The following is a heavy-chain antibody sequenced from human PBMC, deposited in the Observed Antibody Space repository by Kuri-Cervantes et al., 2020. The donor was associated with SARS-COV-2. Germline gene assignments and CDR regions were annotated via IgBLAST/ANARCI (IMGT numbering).Heavy chain of an antibody. V-gene: IGHV3-30*04. D-gene: IGHD6-19*01. CDR3: ARDLVVSSGWDYYMDV. CDR1: GSTFSSYA. J-gene: IGHJ6*03. CDR2: ISYDGSNK. Sequence: GESLKISCAASGSTFSSYAMHWVRQAPGKGLEWVAVISYDGSNKYYADSVKGRFTISRDNSKNTLYLQMNSLRAEDTAVHYCARDLVVSSGWDYYMDVWGKGTTVTVSS.